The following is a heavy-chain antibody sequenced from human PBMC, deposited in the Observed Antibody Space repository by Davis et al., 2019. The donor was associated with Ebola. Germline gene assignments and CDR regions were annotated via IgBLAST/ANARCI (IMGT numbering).Heavy chain of an antibody. CDR2: IWYDGSKK. J-gene: IGHJ4*02. CDR1: GFTFSSFG. Sequence: GESLKISCAASGFTFSSFGMHWVRQAPGKGLEWVAVIWYDGSKKYYADSVKGRFTISRDNSRTTLYLQMNHLRADDTAVYYCASRTYGSGSLWGQGTLVTVSS. D-gene: IGHD3-10*01. CDR3: ASRTYGSGSL. V-gene: IGHV3-33*01.